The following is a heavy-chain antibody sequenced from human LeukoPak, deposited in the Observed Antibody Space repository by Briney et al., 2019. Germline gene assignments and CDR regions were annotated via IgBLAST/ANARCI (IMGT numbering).Heavy chain of an antibody. D-gene: IGHD2-21*02. CDR3: ARYRNCGSDCYDAFDI. CDR1: GGSISSYY. V-gene: IGHV4-4*07. Sequence: SETLSLTCTVSGGSISSYYWSWIRQPAGKGLEWIGRIYTSGSTNYNPSLKSRVTISVDTSKNQFSLKLNSVTAADTAVYYCARYRNCGSDCYDAFDIWGQGTMVTVSS. J-gene: IGHJ3*02. CDR2: IYTSGST.